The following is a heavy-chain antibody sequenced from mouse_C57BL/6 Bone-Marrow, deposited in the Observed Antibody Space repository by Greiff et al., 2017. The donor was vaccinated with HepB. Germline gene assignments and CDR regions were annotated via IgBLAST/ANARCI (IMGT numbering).Heavy chain of an antibody. V-gene: IGHV1-63*01. CDR3: ARVAIYDGYYVGYFDY. J-gene: IGHJ2*01. Sequence: QVQLQQSGAELVRPGTSVKMSCKASGYTFTNYWIGWAKQRPGHGLEWIGDIYPGGGYTNYNEKFKGKATLTADKSSSTAYMQVSSLTSEDSAIYYCARVAIYDGYYVGYFDYWGQGTTLTVSS. CDR1: GYTFTNYW. CDR2: IYPGGGYT. D-gene: IGHD2-3*01.